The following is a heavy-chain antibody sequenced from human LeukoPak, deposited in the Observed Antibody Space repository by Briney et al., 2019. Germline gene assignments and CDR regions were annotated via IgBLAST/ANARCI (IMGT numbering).Heavy chain of an antibody. V-gene: IGHV3-23*01. CDR1: GFTFSSYA. Sequence: GGPLRLSCAASGFTFSSYAMSWVRQAPGKGLEWVSSSSGSGGRAYYADSVKGRFTISRDNSKNTLYLQMNSLRAEDTAVYYCAKDYDILTGYPGYWGQGTLVTVSS. J-gene: IGHJ4*02. CDR2: SSGSGGRA. CDR3: AKDYDILTGYPGY. D-gene: IGHD3-9*01.